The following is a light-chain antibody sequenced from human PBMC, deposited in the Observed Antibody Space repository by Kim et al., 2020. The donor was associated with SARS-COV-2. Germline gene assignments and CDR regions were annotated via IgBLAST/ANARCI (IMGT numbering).Light chain of an antibody. V-gene: IGLV3-1*01. CDR2: QDS. CDR1: KLGDKY. Sequence: SYELTQPPSVSVSPGQTASITCSGDKLGDKYASWYQQKPGQSPVLVIYQDSKRPSGIPERFSGSNSGNTATLTISGTQAMDEADYHCQAWDSSIHVVFGGGTQLTVL. CDR3: QAWDSSIHVV. J-gene: IGLJ2*01.